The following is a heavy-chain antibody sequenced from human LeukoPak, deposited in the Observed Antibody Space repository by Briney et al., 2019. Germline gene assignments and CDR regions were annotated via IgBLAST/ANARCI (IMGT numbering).Heavy chain of an antibody. V-gene: IGHV4-38-2*02. J-gene: IGHJ3*02. CDR2: IYHSRST. CDR1: GYSISSGYY. D-gene: IGHD6-19*01. CDR3: ARVRLAVGEAFDI. Sequence: SETLSLTCTVSGYSISSGYYWGWIRQPPGKGLEWIGSIYHSRSTYYNPSLKSRVTISVDTSKNQFSLKLSSVTAADTAVYYCARVRLAVGEAFDIWGQGTMVTVSS.